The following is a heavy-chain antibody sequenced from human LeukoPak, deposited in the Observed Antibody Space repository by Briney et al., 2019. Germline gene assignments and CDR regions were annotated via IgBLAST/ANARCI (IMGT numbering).Heavy chain of an antibody. V-gene: IGHV4-34*01. D-gene: IGHD6-13*01. CDR1: GGSFSGYY. Sequence: SETLSLTCAVYGGSFSGYYWSWIRQPPGKGLEWIGEINHSGSTNYNPSLKSRVTISVDTSKNQFSLKLSSVTAADTAAYYCARLRSSSWYPRPYYYYYYMDVWGKGTTVTISS. J-gene: IGHJ6*03. CDR3: ARLRSSSWYPRPYYYYYYMDV. CDR2: INHSGST.